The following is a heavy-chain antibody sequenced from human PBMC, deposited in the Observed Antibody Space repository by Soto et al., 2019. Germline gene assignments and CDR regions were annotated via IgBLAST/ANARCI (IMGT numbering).Heavy chain of an antibody. CDR2: VSAYNRNT. V-gene: IGHV1-18*01. D-gene: IGHD2-2*01. CDR3: VRERQYEPLLY. J-gene: IGHJ4*02. Sequence: QVQLVQSGVEVKKPGASVKVSCQASGYTFTNYGITWLRQAPGQGLEWMGWVSAYNRNTNYAQRFQDRVTMTTDTSTRTAYMELRNLKSDDTAIYFCVRERQYEPLLYWGQGTLVTVSS. CDR1: GYTFTNYG.